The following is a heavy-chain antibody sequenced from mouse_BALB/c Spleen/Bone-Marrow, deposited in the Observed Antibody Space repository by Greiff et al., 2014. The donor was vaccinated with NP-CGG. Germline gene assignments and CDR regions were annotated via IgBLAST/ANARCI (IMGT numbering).Heavy chain of an antibody. CDR1: GYSFTSYY. J-gene: IGHJ3*01. CDR2: IDPFNGGT. CDR3: AGSTMISAWFAY. V-gene: IGHV1S135*01. D-gene: IGHD2-4*01. Sequence: VQLQQPGPELMKPGASVKISCKASGYSFTSYYMHWVKQSPGKSLEWIGYIDPFNGGTSYNEKFKGKAILTVDKSSSTAYMHLSSLTSEDSAVYYCAGSTMISAWFAYWGQGTLVTVSA.